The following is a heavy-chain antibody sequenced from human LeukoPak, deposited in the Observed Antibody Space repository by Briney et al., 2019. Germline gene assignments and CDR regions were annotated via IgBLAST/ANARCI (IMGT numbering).Heavy chain of an antibody. Sequence: SETLSLTCTVSGGSISSSSYYWGWIRQPPGKGLEWIGSIYYSGSTYYNPSLKSRVTISVDTSKNQLSVKLSSVTAADTAVYYCARNPHGDTLGFDPWGQGTLVTVSS. D-gene: IGHD4-17*01. V-gene: IGHV4-39*07. J-gene: IGHJ5*02. CDR1: GGSISSSSYY. CDR2: IYYSGST. CDR3: ARNPHGDTLGFDP.